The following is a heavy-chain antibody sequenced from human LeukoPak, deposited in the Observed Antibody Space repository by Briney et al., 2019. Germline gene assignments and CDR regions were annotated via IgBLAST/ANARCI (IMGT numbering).Heavy chain of an antibody. CDR3: ARGSSPTSEDFDY. J-gene: IGHJ4*02. CDR2: MNPNSGNT. D-gene: IGHD2-2*01. Sequence: AAVKVSCQPSRYTFPSYDIIWVRQATGQGLEWMGWMNPNSGNTGYAQKFQGRVTMTRITSISTAYIELSSLRSEDTAVYYDARGSSPTSEDFDYWGQGTLVSVSS. CDR1: RYTFPSYD. V-gene: IGHV1-8*01.